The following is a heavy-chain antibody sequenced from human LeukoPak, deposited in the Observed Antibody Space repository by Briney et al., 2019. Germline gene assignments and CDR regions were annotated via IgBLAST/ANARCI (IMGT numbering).Heavy chain of an antibody. J-gene: IGHJ1*01. CDR2: IYSGGST. CDR3: ASMYFSQYLQH. Sequence: QPGGSPRLSCAASGFTVNSNYMSWVRQAPGKGLEWVSVIYSGGSTYYADSVKGRFTISRDNSKNTLYLQMNSLRAEDTAVYYCASMYFSQYLQHWGQGTLVTVSS. D-gene: IGHD2-8*01. CDR1: GFTVNSNY. V-gene: IGHV3-53*01.